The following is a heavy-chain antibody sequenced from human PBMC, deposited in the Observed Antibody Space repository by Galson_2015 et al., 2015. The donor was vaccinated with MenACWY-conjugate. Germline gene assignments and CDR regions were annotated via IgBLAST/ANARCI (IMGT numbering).Heavy chain of an antibody. CDR1: GYTSTTDS. Sequence: SVKVSCKASGYTSTTDSIHWVRQAPGQELEWMGRINPSSGTTTYAQKFQGRVTMTRDTSYMELYSLRSEDTAVYYCAGRNSSGGRGDFDYWGQGTLVTVSS. J-gene: IGHJ4*02. D-gene: IGHD2-15*01. CDR3: AGRNSSGGRGDFDY. V-gene: IGHV1-46*01. CDR2: INPSSGTT.